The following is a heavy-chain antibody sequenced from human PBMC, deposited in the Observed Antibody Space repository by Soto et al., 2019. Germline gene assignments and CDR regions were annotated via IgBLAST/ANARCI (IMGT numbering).Heavy chain of an antibody. CDR3: ARDGYFDH. V-gene: IGHV1-18*01. CDR1: GYTFTSYG. J-gene: IGHJ4*02. Sequence: QVQLVQSGAEVKKPGDSVRVSCKASGYTFTSYGIGWVRQAPGQGLEWMGWISANNGNTKYAQKVQGRVTKLTDASTSTAYMELRSLRSDDASVYYCARDGYFDHWGQGTLVTVSS. CDR2: ISANNGNT.